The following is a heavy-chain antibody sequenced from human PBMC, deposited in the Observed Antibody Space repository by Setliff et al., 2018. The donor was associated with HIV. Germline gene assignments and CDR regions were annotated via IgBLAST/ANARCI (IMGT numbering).Heavy chain of an antibody. V-gene: IGHV4-34*01. CDR1: GESFSGYY. J-gene: IGHJ5*02. CDR2: INPSGNT. D-gene: IGHD5-18*01. CDR3: ARSGPNKWIHLYR. Sequence: SETLSLTCAVYGESFSGYYWTWIRQSPKKGLEWIGDINPSGNTNYNPSLKSRLTISGDTSKNQFSLNLSSVTAADTAVYYCARSGPNKWIHLYRWAQGALVTVSS.